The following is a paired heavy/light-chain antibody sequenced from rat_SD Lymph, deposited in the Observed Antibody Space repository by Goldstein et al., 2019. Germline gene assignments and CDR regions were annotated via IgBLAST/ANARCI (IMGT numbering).Light chain of an antibody. Sequence: DIQMTQSPASLSASLEEIVTITCQASQDIGNWVAWYQQKPGKSPQLLIFGATNLADGVPSRFSGSRSGTQYSLNISRLQVEDIGIYYCQQASSAPNTFGAGTKLELK. J-gene: IGKJ2-1*01. V-gene: IGKV12S14*01. CDR2: GAT. CDR3: QQASSAPNT. CDR1: QDIGNW.
Heavy chain of an antibody. Sequence: QIQLVQSGPELKKPGESVKISCKASGYTFADYAMHWVKQVPGKGLRWLGWINTYTGKPTYADDFKGRFVFSLEASASTANLQITDLKNEDTATVFCARGGYSSYEFWFPYWGQGTLVTVSS. J-gene: IGHJ3*01. V-gene: IGHV9-4*01. D-gene: IGHD1-2*01. CDR1: GYTFADYA. CDR2: INTYTGKP. CDR3: ARGGYSSYEFWFPY.